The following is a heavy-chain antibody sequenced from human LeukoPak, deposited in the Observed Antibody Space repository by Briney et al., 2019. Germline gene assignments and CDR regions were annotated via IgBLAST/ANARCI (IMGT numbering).Heavy chain of an antibody. J-gene: IGHJ5*02. CDR1: GGSFCGYY. Sequence: PSETLSLTCAVYGGSFCGYYWSWIRQPPGKGLEWIGYISYSGSTNYNPSLKSRVTISVDTSKNQFSLKLSSVTAADTAVYYCARHRVIAAAGNHWFDPWGQGTLVTVSS. CDR3: ARHRVIAAAGNHWFDP. CDR2: ISYSGST. D-gene: IGHD6-13*01. V-gene: IGHV4-59*08.